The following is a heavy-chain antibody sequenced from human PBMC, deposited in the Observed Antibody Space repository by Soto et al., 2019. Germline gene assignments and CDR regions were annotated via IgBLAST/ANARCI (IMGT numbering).Heavy chain of an antibody. CDR2: VKGDGSVT. CDR3: AREDTALVPDSFDV. D-gene: IGHD2-8*01. V-gene: IGHV3-74*01. J-gene: IGHJ3*01. Sequence: GGSLRLSCAASGFTFSSYWIHWVRQAPGKGLVWVSRVKGDGSVTNYADSVKGRFTISRDNAENTLTLQMNSLRADDTAVYYCAREDTALVPDSFDVWGQGTMVTVSS. CDR1: GFTFSSYW.